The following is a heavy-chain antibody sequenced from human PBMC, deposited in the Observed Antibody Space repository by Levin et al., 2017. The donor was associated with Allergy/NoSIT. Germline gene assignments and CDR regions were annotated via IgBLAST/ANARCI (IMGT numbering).Heavy chain of an antibody. CDR1: GFIFSSYR. Sequence: ASVKVSCAASGFIFSSYRMSWVRQAPGKGLEWVSYISTSSSTMHYADSVKGRFTISRDNAKNSLYLQMNSLRDEDTAVYYCARSAPGFDYWGQGTLVTVSS. J-gene: IGHJ4*02. CDR2: ISTSSSTM. V-gene: IGHV3-48*02. CDR3: ARSAPGFDY.